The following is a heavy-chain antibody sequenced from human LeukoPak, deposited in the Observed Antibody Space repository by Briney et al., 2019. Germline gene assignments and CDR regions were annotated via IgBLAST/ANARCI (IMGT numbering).Heavy chain of an antibody. V-gene: IGHV6-1*01. CDR1: GDSVSSNSAA. CDR2: TYYRSKWYN. D-gene: IGHD2-2*01. Sequence: SQTLSLTCAISGDSVSSNSAAWNWIRQSPSRGLEWLGRTYYRSKWYNDYAVSVKSRITINPDTSKNQFSLQLNSVTAADTAVYYCARNVPATAVGSAFDIWGQGTMVTVSS. J-gene: IGHJ3*02. CDR3: ARNVPATAVGSAFDI.